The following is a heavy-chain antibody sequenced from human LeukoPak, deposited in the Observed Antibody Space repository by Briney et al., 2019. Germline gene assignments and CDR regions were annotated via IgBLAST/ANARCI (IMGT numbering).Heavy chain of an antibody. V-gene: IGHV4-30-4*07. D-gene: IGHD3-16*01. CDR2: IYYSGST. J-gene: IGHJ2*01. CDR1: GGSISSGGYS. CDR3: AREVPYVSWYFDL. Sequence: PSETLSLTCAVSGGSISSGGYSWSWIRQPPGKGLEWIGYIYYSGSTYYNPSLKSRVTISVDTSKNQFSLELSSVTAADTAVYYCAREVPYVSWYFDLWGRGTLVTVSS.